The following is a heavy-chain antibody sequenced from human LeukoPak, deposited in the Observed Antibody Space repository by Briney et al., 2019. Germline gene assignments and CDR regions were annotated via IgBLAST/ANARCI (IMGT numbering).Heavy chain of an antibody. CDR1: GFTFSSYW. Sequence: PGGSLRLSCAASGFTFSSYWMTWVRQAPGKGLEWVANIKQDGSEKYYVDSVKGRFTISRDNAKNSVYLQMNSLRVEDTAVYYCARDDSPYCGGDCSFDYWGQGTLVTVSS. CDR2: IKQDGSEK. J-gene: IGHJ4*02. V-gene: IGHV3-7*01. D-gene: IGHD2-21*02. CDR3: ARDDSPYCGGDCSFDY.